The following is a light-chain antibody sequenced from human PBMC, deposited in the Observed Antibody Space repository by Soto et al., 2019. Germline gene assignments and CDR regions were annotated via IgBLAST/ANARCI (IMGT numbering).Light chain of an antibody. CDR3: AAWDDSRNGWV. V-gene: IGLV1-44*01. J-gene: IGLJ3*02. Sequence: QSVLTQPPSASGTPGQRVTISCSGSNSNIGRNTVNWYQPLPGTAPKLLIHSNNQRPSGVPDRFSGSKSGTSASLAISGLQSEDEGDYFCAAWDDSRNGWVFGGGTKLTV. CDR2: SNN. CDR1: NSNIGRNT.